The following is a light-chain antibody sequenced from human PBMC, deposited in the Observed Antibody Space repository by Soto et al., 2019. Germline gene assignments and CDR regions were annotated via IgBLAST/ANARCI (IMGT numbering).Light chain of an antibody. CDR3: ASWDDSLSGKV. J-gene: IGLJ1*01. CDR1: TSNILRNY. V-gene: IGLV1-47*01. CDR2: MND. Sequence: QSVLTQPPSASGNPGQRLTISCSGSTSNILRNYVYWYRQLPGTAPRLLISMNDQRPSGVPDRFSGSKSGTSASLAISGLRSQDGADFYCASWDDSLSGKVFGTGNKVTVL.